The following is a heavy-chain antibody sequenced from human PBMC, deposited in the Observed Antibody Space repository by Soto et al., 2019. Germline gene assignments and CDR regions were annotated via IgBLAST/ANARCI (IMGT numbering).Heavy chain of an antibody. J-gene: IGHJ5*02. V-gene: IGHV4-34*01. Sequence: PSETLSLTCAVYGGSFSDYFWSWLRQPPGKGLEWIGEINHSGSTTYNPALKSRVTISRDTSKNHFSLHLRSVTAADTAVYYCASSTVRWFDPWGQGPLATASS. CDR3: ASSTVRWFDP. D-gene: IGHD2-2*01. CDR1: GGSFSDYF. CDR2: INHSGST.